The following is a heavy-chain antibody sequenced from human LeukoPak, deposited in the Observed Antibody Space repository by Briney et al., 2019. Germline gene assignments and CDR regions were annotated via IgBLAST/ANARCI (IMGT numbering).Heavy chain of an antibody. CDR3: ARDVSGPNWFDP. CDR1: GGSISSSSYY. J-gene: IGHJ5*02. Sequence: KPSETLSLTCTVSGGSISSSSYYWGWIRQPPGKGLEWIGSIYYSGSTYYNPSLKSRVTISIDTSKNQFSLKLSSVTAADTAVYYCARDVSGPNWFDPWGQGTLVTVSS. D-gene: IGHD5/OR15-5a*01. V-gene: IGHV4-39*07. CDR2: IYYSGST.